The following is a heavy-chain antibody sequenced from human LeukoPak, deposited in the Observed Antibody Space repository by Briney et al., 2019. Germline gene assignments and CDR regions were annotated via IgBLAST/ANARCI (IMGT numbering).Heavy chain of an antibody. V-gene: IGHV3-23*01. CDR2: ISGSGGST. D-gene: IGHD4-17*01. CDR3: ARGHYGLDY. J-gene: IGHJ4*02. Sequence: PGGSLRLSCAASGFTFSSYAMSWVRQAPGKGLEWVSAISGSGGSTYYADSVKGRFTISRDNAKNSLYLQMSSLRAEDTAVYYCARGHYGLDYWGQGTLVTVSS. CDR1: GFTFSSYA.